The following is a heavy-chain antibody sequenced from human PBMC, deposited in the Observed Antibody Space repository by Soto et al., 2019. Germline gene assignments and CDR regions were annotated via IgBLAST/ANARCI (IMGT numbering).Heavy chain of an antibody. V-gene: IGHV1-46*01. Sequence: GASVEVSCKASGYTFTSYYMHWVRQAPGQGLEWMGIINPSGGSTSYAQKFQGRVTMTRDTSTSTVYMELSSLRSEDTAVYYCASKTPLYTAPPLPADNYYGMDVWGQGTTVTVSS. D-gene: IGHD2-15*01. J-gene: IGHJ6*02. CDR2: INPSGGST. CDR3: ASKTPLYTAPPLPADNYYGMDV. CDR1: GYTFTSYY.